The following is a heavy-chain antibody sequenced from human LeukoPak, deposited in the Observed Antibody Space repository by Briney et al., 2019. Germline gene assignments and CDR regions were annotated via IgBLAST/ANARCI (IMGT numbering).Heavy chain of an antibody. CDR2: IRGSGGST. J-gene: IGHJ4*02. CDR3: AKGYSGYDPFDY. D-gene: IGHD5-12*01. CDR1: GFTFSIYA. V-gene: IGHV3-23*01. Sequence: PGGSLRVSCAASGFTFSIYAMNWVRQARGKGLEWVSAIRGSGGSTFYADSVKGRFTISRDNSKNTLYLQMNSLRAEDTAVYYCAKGYSGYDPFDYWGQGTLVTVSS.